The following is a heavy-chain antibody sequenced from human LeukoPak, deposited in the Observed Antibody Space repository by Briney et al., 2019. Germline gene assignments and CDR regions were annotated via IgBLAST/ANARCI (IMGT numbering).Heavy chain of an antibody. CDR3: AKDNYDYDFWSGYYKNWFDP. V-gene: IGHV3-23*01. CDR1: GFTFSSYA. J-gene: IGHJ5*02. D-gene: IGHD3-3*01. CDR2: ISGSGGST. Sequence: GGSLRLSCAASGFTFSSYAMSWVRQAPGKGLEWVSAISGSGGSTYYADSVKGRFTISRDNSKNSLYLQMNSLRTEDTALYYCAKDNYDYDFWSGYYKNWFDPWGQGTLVTVSS.